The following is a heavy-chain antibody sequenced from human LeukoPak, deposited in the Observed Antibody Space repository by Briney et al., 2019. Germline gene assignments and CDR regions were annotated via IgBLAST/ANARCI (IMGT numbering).Heavy chain of an antibody. D-gene: IGHD6-19*01. V-gene: IGHV1-46*01. CDR3: ARDLGALAGNRNV. Sequence: ASVKVSCKASGYSFTTYYMHWVRQAPGQGLEWMGIINPSGGTRSYTQKFQGRVTMTRDTSTRTVYMELSGLRSEDTAVYYCARDLGALAGNRNVWGQGTLVTVSS. J-gene: IGHJ4*02. CDR1: GYSFTTYY. CDR2: INPSGGTR.